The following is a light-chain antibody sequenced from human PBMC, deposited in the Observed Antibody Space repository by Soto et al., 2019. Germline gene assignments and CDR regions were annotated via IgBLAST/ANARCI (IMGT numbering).Light chain of an antibody. J-gene: IGLJ2*01. CDR3: AAWDDSLNVLV. CDR2: CNN. CDR1: SSNIGSKS. Sequence: QSVLTQPPSVSGTPGQRVNMSCSGSSSNIGSKSVSWYQHLPQTAPKLLIYCNNQRPSGVPGRFSGSKSGTSASLAISGLQSDDETQYYCAAWDDSLNVLVFGGGTKLTVL. V-gene: IGLV1-44*01.